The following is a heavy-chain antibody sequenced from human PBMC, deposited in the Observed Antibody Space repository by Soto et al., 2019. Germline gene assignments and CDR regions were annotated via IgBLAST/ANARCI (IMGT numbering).Heavy chain of an antibody. Sequence: SETLSLTCTVSGGSISSYYWSWIRQPAGKGLEWIGRIYTSGSTNYNPSLKSRVTMSVDTSKNQFSLKLSSVIAADTAVYYCARDPVSSSGRTYGMDVWGQGTTVTVSS. CDR1: GGSISSYY. J-gene: IGHJ6*02. CDR3: ARDPVSSSGRTYGMDV. D-gene: IGHD6-19*01. CDR2: IYTSGST. V-gene: IGHV4-4*07.